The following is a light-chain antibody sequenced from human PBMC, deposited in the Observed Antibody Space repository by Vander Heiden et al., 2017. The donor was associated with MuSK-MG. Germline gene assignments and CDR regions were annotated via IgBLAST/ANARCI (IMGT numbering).Light chain of an antibody. CDR3: AAWDDSLSVNWV. CDR2: RNN. Sequence: QSVLPQPPSASGTPGQRVTISCSGSSSNIGSNYVYWYQQLPGTAPKLLIYRNNQRPSGVPDRFSGSKSGTSASLAISGLRSEDEADYYCAAWDDSLSVNWVFGGGTKLTVL. J-gene: IGLJ3*02. V-gene: IGLV1-47*01. CDR1: SSNIGSNY.